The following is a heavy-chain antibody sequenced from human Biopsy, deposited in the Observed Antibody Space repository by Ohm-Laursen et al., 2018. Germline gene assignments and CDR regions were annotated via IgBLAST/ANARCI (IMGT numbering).Heavy chain of an antibody. CDR3: ATELLPPGVGGPWIDS. Sequence: SLRLSCAASGFSFSGYGMNWVRQAPGKGLEWVSSISASSSYIYYADSVKGRFTVSRDNTKNTLYLQMNSLRAADTAIYFCATELLPPGVGGPWIDSWGQGTPVTVSS. CDR1: GFSFSGYG. V-gene: IGHV3-21*06. J-gene: IGHJ5*01. CDR2: ISASSSYI. D-gene: IGHD3-10*01.